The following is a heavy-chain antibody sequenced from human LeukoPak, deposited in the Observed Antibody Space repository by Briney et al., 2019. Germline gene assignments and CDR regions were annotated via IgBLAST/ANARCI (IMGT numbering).Heavy chain of an antibody. Sequence: XRRATXXGLEWXSTIGVGGGTHYPDSVKGRFTISRENAKNSLYLQMHSLRVEDTAVYYCARRPNWGAANWYFDLWGRGTLVTVSS. CDR2: IGVGGGT. CDR3: ARRPNWGAANWYFDL. D-gene: IGHD7-27*01. J-gene: IGHJ2*01. V-gene: IGHV3-13*01.